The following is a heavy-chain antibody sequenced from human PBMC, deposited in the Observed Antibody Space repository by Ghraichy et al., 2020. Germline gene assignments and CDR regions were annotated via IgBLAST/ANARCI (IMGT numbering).Heavy chain of an antibody. CDR2: IYYSGST. CDR3: ARQSGYYDFWSGYSLVGSFDP. D-gene: IGHD3-3*01. CDR1: GGSISSSSYY. Sequence: SETLSLTFTVSGGSISSSSYYWGWIRQPPGKGLEWIGSIYYSGSTYYNPSLKSRVTISVDTSKNQFSLKLSSVTAADTAVYYCARQSGYYDFWSGYSLVGSFDPWGQGTLVTVSS. V-gene: IGHV4-39*01. J-gene: IGHJ5*02.